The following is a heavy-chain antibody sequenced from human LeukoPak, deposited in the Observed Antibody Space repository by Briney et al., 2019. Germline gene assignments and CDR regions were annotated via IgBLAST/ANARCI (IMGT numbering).Heavy chain of an antibody. Sequence: SETLSLTCTVSGGSISSYYWSWIRQPPGKGLEWLGYIYYSGSTNYNPSLKSRVTISVDTSKNQFSLKLSSVTAADTAVYYCARVRHDYGGTYYFDYWGQGTLVTVSS. CDR2: IYYSGST. CDR1: GGSISSYY. CDR3: ARVRHDYGGTYYFDY. V-gene: IGHV4-59*01. J-gene: IGHJ4*02. D-gene: IGHD4-17*01.